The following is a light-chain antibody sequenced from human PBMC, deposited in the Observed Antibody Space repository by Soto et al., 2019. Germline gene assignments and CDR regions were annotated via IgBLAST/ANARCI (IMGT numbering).Light chain of an antibody. J-gene: IGKJ2*01. CDR2: GAS. CDR1: QTVSSRY. Sequence: EIVLTQSPGTLSLSPGERATLSCRASQTVSSRYVAWYQQKPGQAPRLLMYGASNRATGIPDRFSGSGSGTDFTLTSTRLEAEDFAVYFCQHYGRSPPFSFGQGTKVETK. V-gene: IGKV3-20*01. CDR3: QHYGRSPPFS.